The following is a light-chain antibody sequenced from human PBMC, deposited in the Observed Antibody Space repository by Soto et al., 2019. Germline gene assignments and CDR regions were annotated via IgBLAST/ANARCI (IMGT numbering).Light chain of an antibody. CDR2: DAS. V-gene: IGKV1-5*01. CDR3: QQYSSYSS. CDR1: QSISGW. Sequence: DIQMTQSPFTLSASVGDRVTITCRASQSISGWLAWYQQKPGRAPNLLISDASSLESGVPSRFSGSGSGTEFTLTISCLQPDDFATDSCQQYSSYSSFGQGTKLEIK. J-gene: IGKJ2*01.